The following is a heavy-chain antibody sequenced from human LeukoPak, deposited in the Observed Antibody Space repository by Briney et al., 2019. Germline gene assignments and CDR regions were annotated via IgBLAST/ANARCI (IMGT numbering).Heavy chain of an antibody. CDR1: GFTFDDYA. CDR3: ARGELQGVY. J-gene: IGHJ4*02. V-gene: IGHV3-9*01. Sequence: GRSLRLSCAASGFTFDDYAMHWVRQAPGKGLEWVSGISWNSGSIYYADSVKGRFTISRDNAKNSLYLQMNSLRDEDTAVYYCARGELQGVYWGQGTLVTVSS. CDR2: ISWNSGSI. D-gene: IGHD1-26*01.